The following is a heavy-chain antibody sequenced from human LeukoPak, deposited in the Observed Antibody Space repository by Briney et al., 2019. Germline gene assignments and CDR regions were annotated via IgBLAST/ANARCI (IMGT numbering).Heavy chain of an antibody. CDR2: IKQDGSER. CDR3: TRIAAAGFDC. D-gene: IGHD6-13*01. CDR1: GFTFSSYW. Sequence: GGSLRLSCVASGFTFSSYWMSWVRQAPGKGLEWVANIKQDGSERYYVDSVKGRFTISRDNAKNSLYLQMNSLRAEDTAVYYCTRIAAAGFDCWGQGTLVTVSS. J-gene: IGHJ4*02. V-gene: IGHV3-7*01.